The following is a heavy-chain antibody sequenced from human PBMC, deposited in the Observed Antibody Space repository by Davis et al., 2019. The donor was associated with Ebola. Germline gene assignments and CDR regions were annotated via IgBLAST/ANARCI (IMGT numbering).Heavy chain of an antibody. Sequence: GESLKISCKDSGNSFSTHWIGWVRQMPGKGLEWMGLIYTGDSDTRYSPSFRGQVTISADNSITTAYLQWSALRASDTAMYYCATLRRTITGMDDAFDIWGQGTLVTVSS. D-gene: IGHD1-20*01. CDR1: GNSFSTHW. J-gene: IGHJ3*02. CDR3: ATLRRTITGMDDAFDI. CDR2: IYTGDSDT. V-gene: IGHV5-51*01.